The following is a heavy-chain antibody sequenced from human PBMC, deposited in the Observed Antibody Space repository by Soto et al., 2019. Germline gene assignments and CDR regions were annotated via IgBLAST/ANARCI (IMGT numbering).Heavy chain of an antibody. J-gene: IGHJ6*02. Sequence: ESGGGVVQPGRSLRLSCAASGFTFRTYGMHWVRQAPGKGLEWVAVISYDGSNKYYADSVKGRFTISRDNSKNTLYLQRNSMRAEDAAVYYCAKDRFLRCGDLLSPPTRPGYGRAVWGQGTTVTVSS. CDR2: ISYDGSNK. D-gene: IGHD3-10*01. V-gene: IGHV3-30*18. CDR1: GFTFRTYG. CDR3: AKDRFLRCGDLLSPPTRPGYGRAV.